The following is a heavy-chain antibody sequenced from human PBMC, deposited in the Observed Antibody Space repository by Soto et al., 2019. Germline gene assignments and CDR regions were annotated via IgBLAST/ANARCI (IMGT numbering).Heavy chain of an antibody. CDR1: GGTFSSYA. J-gene: IGHJ4*02. CDR3: ARGLKEYFDY. Sequence: ASVKVSCKASGGTFSSYAISWVRQAPGQGLEWMGGIIPIFGTANYAQKFQGRVTITAGESTSTAYMELSGLRSEDTAVYYCARGLKEYFDYWGQGTLVTVSS. V-gene: IGHV1-69*13. CDR2: IIPIFGTA.